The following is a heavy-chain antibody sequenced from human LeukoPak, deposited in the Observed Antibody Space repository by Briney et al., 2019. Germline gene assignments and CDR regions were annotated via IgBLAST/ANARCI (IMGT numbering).Heavy chain of an antibody. CDR1: GGSISSGSYY. D-gene: IGHD2-21*01. Sequence: SQTLSLTCTVSGGSISSGSYYWSWIRQPAGKGLEWIGRIYTSGSTNYNPSLKSRVTISVDTSKNQFSLKLSSVTAADTAVYYCATSIGWPNVFDHWGQGILVTVSS. J-gene: IGHJ4*02. V-gene: IGHV4-61*02. CDR3: ATSIGWPNVFDH. CDR2: IYTSGST.